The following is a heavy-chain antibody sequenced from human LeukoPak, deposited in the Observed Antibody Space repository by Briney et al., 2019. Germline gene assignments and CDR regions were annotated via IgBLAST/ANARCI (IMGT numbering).Heavy chain of an antibody. Sequence: GGSLRLSCAASGFTVSSNYMSWVRQAPGKGLEWVSVIYSGGSTYYADSVRSRFTISRDNSKNTLYLQMNSLGAEDTAVYYCARVSYYDSSGYYFLSYVDYWSQGTLVTVSS. CDR3: ARVSYYDSSGYYFLSYVDY. J-gene: IGHJ4*02. V-gene: IGHV3-53*01. CDR1: GFTVSSNY. D-gene: IGHD3-22*01. CDR2: IYSGGST.